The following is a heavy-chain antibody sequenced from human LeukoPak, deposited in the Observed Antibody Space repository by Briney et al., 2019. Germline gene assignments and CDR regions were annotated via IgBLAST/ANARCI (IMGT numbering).Heavy chain of an antibody. Sequence: SVKVSCKASGYTFTSYAISWVRQAPGQGLEWMGGIIPIFGTANYAQKFQGRVTITTVESTSTAYMELSSLRSEDTAVYYCASGRYSYGTRFDYWGQGTLVTVSS. CDR3: ASGRYSYGTRFDY. CDR2: IIPIFGTA. J-gene: IGHJ4*02. D-gene: IGHD5-18*01. V-gene: IGHV1-69*05. CDR1: GYTFTSYA.